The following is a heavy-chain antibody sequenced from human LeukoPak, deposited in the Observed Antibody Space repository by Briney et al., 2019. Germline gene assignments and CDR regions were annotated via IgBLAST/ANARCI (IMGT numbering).Heavy chain of an antibody. D-gene: IGHD2-2*01. CDR1: GGSISSGSYY. CDR2: IYTSGST. CDR3: AREGVVPAAYYYYGMDV. Sequence: PSQTLSLTCTVSGGSISSGSYYWSWIRQPAGKGLEWIGRIYTSGSTNYNPSLKSRVTIPVDTSKNQFSLKLSSVTAADTAVYYCAREGVVPAAYYYYGMDVWGQGTTVTVSS. J-gene: IGHJ6*02. V-gene: IGHV4-61*02.